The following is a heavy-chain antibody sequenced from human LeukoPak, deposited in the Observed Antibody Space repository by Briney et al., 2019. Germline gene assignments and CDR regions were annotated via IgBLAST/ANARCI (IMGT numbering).Heavy chain of an antibody. V-gene: IGHV1-2*06. Sequence: ASVKVSCKASGYTFTGYYMHWVRQAPGQGLEWMGRINPNSGGTNYAQKFQGRVTTTRDTSISTAYMELSRLRSDDTAVYYCARELVVVAATSSWFDPWGQGTLVTVSS. J-gene: IGHJ5*02. CDR2: INPNSGGT. D-gene: IGHD2-15*01. CDR1: GYTFTGYY. CDR3: ARELVVVAATSSWFDP.